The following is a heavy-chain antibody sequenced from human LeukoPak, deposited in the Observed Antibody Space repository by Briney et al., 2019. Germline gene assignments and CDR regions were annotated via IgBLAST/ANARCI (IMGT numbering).Heavy chain of an antibody. J-gene: IGHJ4*02. CDR3: ARDYRYTLDY. CDR2: IRYDGSKK. V-gene: IGHV3-33*01. CDR1: GFTFSSYG. Sequence: GGSLRLSCAASGFTFSSYGMRWGRQALGKGLEWVAVIRYDGSKKYYAASVKGRFTISRDNSKNTLYLQMNSLRAEDTAVYYCARDYRYTLDYWGQGTLVTVSS. D-gene: IGHD3-16*02.